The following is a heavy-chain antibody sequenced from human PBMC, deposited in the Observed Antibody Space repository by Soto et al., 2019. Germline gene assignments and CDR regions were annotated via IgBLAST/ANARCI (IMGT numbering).Heavy chain of an antibody. CDR1: GFTFSSYG. D-gene: IGHD3-16*01. V-gene: IGHV3-33*01. CDR3: ARDVYPTDASRNWFDP. J-gene: IGHJ5*02. CDR2: IWYDGSNK. Sequence: QVQLVESGGGVVQPGRSLRLSCAASGFTFSSYGMHWVRQAPGKGLEWVAVIWYDGSNKKYADSVKGRFTISRDNSKNTLYLQMNSLRAEDTAVYFCARDVYPTDASRNWFDPWGQGTLVTVSS.